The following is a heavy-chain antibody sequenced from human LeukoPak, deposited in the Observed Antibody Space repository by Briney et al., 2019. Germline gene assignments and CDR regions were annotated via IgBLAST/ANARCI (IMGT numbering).Heavy chain of an antibody. CDR3: ARDGKYDFWSGYYTGKEYYYYMDV. J-gene: IGHJ6*03. Sequence: ASVKVSCKASGYTFTSYSMHWVGQAPGQGREGMGIINPSGGSTSYAKKFQGRVTMTRHMSPITVYMQLSSLRSEDTAVYYCARDGKYDFWSGYYTGKEYYYYMDVWGKGTTVTVSS. CDR2: INPSGGST. CDR1: GYTFTSYS. V-gene: IGHV1-46*01. D-gene: IGHD3-3*01.